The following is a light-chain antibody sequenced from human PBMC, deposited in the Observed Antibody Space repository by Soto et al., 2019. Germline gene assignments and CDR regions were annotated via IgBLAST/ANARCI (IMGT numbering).Light chain of an antibody. J-gene: IGKJ4*01. CDR1: QPVASN. CDR3: QQYNNWPPLT. V-gene: IGKV3-15*01. Sequence: EIVMTQSPATLSVSPGERATLSCRASQPVASNLAWYQKKSGQPPRLLIHGVSTRATGIPSTFSGSGSGTEFTLTISSLQSEYFAVYYCQQYNNWPPLTFGGGTKVQIK. CDR2: GVS.